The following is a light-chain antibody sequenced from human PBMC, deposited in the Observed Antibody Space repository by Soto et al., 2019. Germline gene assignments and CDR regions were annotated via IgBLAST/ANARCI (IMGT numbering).Light chain of an antibody. V-gene: IGKV1-39*01. J-gene: IGKJ2*01. Sequence: EIQMTQSPSSLSASVGDRVTISCRASQTISTYLNWYQQKPGKAPKVLIYAASTLQSGVPSRFSGSGSGTDFTLTISSLQPEDFATYYCQQSYSTPYTFGQGTELEI. CDR1: QTISTY. CDR3: QQSYSTPYT. CDR2: AAS.